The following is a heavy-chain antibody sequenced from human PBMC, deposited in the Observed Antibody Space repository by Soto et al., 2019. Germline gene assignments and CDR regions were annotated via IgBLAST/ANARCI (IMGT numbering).Heavy chain of an antibody. CDR3: VKEFGDSSGYYFRWFDP. D-gene: IGHD3-22*01. J-gene: IGHJ5*02. V-gene: IGHV3-64D*08. Sequence: GGSLRLSCSASGFTFSSYAMHWVRQAPGKGLEYVSAISSNGGSTYYADSAKGRFTISRDNSKNTLYLQMSSLRAEDTAVYYCVKEFGDSSGYYFRWFDPWGQGTLVTVSS. CDR1: GFTFSSYA. CDR2: ISSNGGST.